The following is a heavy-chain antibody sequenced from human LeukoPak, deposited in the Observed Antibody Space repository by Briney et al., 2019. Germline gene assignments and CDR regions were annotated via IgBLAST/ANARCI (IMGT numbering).Heavy chain of an antibody. V-gene: IGHV1-2*02. J-gene: IGHJ4*02. CDR2: INPNSGGT. Sequence: GASVKVSCKASGYTFTSYAMNWVRQASGQGLEWMGWINPNSGGTNYAQKFQGRVTMTRDTSISTAYMELSRLRSDDTAVYYCARNIKGSSTSFYDYWGQGTLVTVSS. CDR1: GYTFTSYA. CDR3: ARNIKGSSTSFYDY. D-gene: IGHD2-2*01.